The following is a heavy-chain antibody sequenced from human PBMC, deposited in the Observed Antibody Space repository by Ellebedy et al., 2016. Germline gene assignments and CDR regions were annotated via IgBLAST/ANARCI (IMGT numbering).Heavy chain of an antibody. Sequence: GSLRLXXTVSGGSVSGATYYWNWIRQPPGKGLEWIGYIYYSGSSNYNPSLRSRVTMSVDRSMNQFSLKLTSVTAADTGTYFCARADYWSGYAPWHLNVWGRGALVTISS. J-gene: IGHJ4*02. CDR2: IYYSGSS. CDR3: ARADYWSGYAPWHLNV. CDR1: GGSVSGATYY. V-gene: IGHV4-61*01. D-gene: IGHD3-3*01.